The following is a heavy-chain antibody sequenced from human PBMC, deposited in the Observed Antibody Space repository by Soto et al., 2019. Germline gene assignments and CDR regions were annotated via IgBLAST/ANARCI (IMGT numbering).Heavy chain of an antibody. V-gene: IGHV4-30-4*01. CDR2: IYYSGST. CDR3: ALWFGESLVFDY. CDR1: FGYISSGADN. D-gene: IGHD3-10*01. Sequence: NQSHSCSVSFGYISSGADNWRWILQPPGKGLEWIGYIYYSGSTYYNPSLKSRVTISVDTSKNQFSLKLSSVTAADTAVYYCALWFGESLVFDYWGQGTLVTVAS. J-gene: IGHJ4*02.